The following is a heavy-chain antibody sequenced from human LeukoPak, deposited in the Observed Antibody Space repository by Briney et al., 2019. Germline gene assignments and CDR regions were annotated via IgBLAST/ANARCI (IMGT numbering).Heavy chain of an antibody. CDR3: ARHEFRSSGWYVPAYYFDY. J-gene: IGHJ4*02. Sequence: PSETLPLTCTVSGGSISSYYWSWTRQPPGKGLEWIGYIYYSGSTNYNPSLKSRVTISVDTSKNQFSLKLSSVTAADTAVYYCARHEFRSSGWYVPAYYFDYWGQGTLVTVSS. V-gene: IGHV4-59*08. D-gene: IGHD6-19*01. CDR1: GGSISSYY. CDR2: IYYSGST.